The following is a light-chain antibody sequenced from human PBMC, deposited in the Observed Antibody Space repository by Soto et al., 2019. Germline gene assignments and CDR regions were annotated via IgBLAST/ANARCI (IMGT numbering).Light chain of an antibody. CDR1: QTINTD. J-gene: IGKJ2*01. V-gene: IGKV1-39*01. Sequence: DIQMTQSPSSLSASVGDRVTITCRASQTINTDLVWYQQKPGKAPKVLLFGASSLQSGVPSRFSGSGSGTDFALTVSSLQPEDCATYYCQQSYSVPYTFGQGTSLEIK. CDR3: QQSYSVPYT. CDR2: GAS.